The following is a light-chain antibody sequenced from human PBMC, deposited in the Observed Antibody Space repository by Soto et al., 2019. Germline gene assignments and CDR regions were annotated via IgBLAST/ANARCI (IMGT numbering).Light chain of an antibody. Sequence: EIVLTQSPGTLSLSPGERATLSCRASQSVVHNYLAWYQQRPGQAPRLLILGASSRAAGIPDRFSGRGSGTDFTLTISRLEPEDFAVYYCQQYGSPPGTFGQGTKVDIK. CDR3: QQYGSPPGT. J-gene: IGKJ1*01. CDR2: GAS. CDR1: QSVVHNY. V-gene: IGKV3-20*01.